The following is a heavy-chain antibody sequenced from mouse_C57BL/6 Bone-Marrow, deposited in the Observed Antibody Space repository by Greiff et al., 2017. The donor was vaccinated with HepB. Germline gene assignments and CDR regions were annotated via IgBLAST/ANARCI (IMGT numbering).Heavy chain of an antibody. D-gene: IGHD1-1*01. CDR3: VRHGPHITTVVGDYAMDY. CDR1: GFSFNTYA. Sequence: EAGGGLVQPKGSLTLSCAASGFSFNTYAMNWVRQAPGKGLEWVARIRSKSNNYATYYADSVKDRFTISRDDSESMLYLQMNNLKTEDTAMYYCVRHGPHITTVVGDYAMDYWGQGTSVTVSS. V-gene: IGHV10-1*01. J-gene: IGHJ4*01. CDR2: IRSKSNNYAT.